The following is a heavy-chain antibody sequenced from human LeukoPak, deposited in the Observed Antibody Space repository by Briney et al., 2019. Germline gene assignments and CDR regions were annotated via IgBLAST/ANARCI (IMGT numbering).Heavy chain of an antibody. CDR2: ISAYNGNT. D-gene: IGHD1-1*01. CDR3: ARDTQLERRVFDP. CDR1: GYTFTSHG. V-gene: IGHV1-18*01. J-gene: IGHJ5*02. Sequence: ASVTVSCKASGYTFTSHGISWVRQAPGQGLEWMGWISAYNGNTNYAQKLQGRVTITKDTSTSTAYMELRSLRSDDTAVYYCARDTQLERRVFDPWGQGTLVTVSS.